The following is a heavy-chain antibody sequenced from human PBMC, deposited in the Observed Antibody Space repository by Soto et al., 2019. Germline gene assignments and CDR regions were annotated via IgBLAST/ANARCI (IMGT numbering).Heavy chain of an antibody. CDR1: GFTFSNAW. CDR2: IKSKTDGGTT. CDR3: TTVPQLGGAWYQLLYKMAYFDY. J-gene: IGHJ4*02. D-gene: IGHD2-2*02. V-gene: IGHV3-15*07. Sequence: GGSLRLSCAASGFTFSNAWMNWVRQAPGKGLEWVGRIKSKTDGGTTDYAAPVKGRFTISRDDSKNTLYLQMNSLKTEDTAVYYCTTVPQLGGAWYQLLYKMAYFDYWGQGTLVTVSS.